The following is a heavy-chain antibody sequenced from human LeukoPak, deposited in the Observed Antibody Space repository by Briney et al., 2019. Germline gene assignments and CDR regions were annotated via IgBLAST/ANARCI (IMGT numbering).Heavy chain of an antibody. V-gene: IGHV1-18*01. J-gene: IGHJ4*02. CDR3: ARGPGSRPKTAFDY. Sequence: GASVKVSCKASGYTFTSYGISWVRQAPGQGLEWMGWISAYNGNTNYAQKLQGRVTMTTDTSTSTACMELRSLRSDDTAVYYCARGPGSRPKTAFDYWGQGTLVTVSS. CDR1: GYTFTSYG. D-gene: IGHD3-10*01. CDR2: ISAYNGNT.